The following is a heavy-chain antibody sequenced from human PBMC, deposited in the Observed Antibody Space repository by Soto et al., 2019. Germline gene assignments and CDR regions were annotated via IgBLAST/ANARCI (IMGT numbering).Heavy chain of an antibody. Sequence: SEPLSLTCAVSGGSISSSNWCRCVRQPPGKGLEWIGYIYYSGSTYYNPSLKSRVTISVDTSKNQFSLKLSSVTAADTAVYYCASTIIAAASIWFDPWGQGTLVTVSS. V-gene: IGHV4-4*02. J-gene: IGHJ5*02. D-gene: IGHD6-13*01. CDR1: GGSISSSNW. CDR2: IYYSGST. CDR3: ASTIIAAASIWFDP.